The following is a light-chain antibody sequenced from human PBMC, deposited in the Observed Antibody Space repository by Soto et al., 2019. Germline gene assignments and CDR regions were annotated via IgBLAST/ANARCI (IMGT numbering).Light chain of an antibody. CDR3: GTWDNSLSAV. CDR1: RSNIGAGYD. CDR2: GNN. V-gene: IGLV1-40*01. J-gene: IGLJ2*01. Sequence: QSVLTQPPSVSGAPGQRVTISCTGRRSNIGAGYDVHWYQQLPRTAPKLLIFGNNNRPSGIPDRFSGSQSGTSATLGITGLQTGDEADYYCGTWDNSLSAVFGGGTKLTVL.